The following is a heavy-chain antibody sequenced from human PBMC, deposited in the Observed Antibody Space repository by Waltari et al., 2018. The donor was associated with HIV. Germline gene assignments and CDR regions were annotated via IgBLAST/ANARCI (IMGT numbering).Heavy chain of an antibody. CDR2: ISSSSTYI. CDR3: ATDVARGRFDY. J-gene: IGHJ4*02. D-gene: IGHD2-15*01. Sequence: EVQLVESGGDLVKPGESLRLSCAVSGFTFSSYSMNWVRQAPGKGLEWGSTISSSSTYIYYADAVKGRFSISRDNAKSSLFLQLTSLRADDTAVYFCATDVARGRFDYWGQGTPVTVSS. V-gene: IGHV3-21*01. CDR1: GFTFSSYS.